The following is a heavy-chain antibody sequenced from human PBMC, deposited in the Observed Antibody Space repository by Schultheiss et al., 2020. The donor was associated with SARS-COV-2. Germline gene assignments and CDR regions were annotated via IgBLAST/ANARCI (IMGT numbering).Heavy chain of an antibody. CDR1: GFTFSSYN. V-gene: IGHV3-48*02. Sequence: GGSLRLSCAASGFTFSSYNMNWVRQAPGKGLEWVSYVSSSSDTIYYADSVKGRFTISRDNVKNSLYLQMNSLRDEDTAVYYCARVEYSSGYTAAYYFDYWGQGTLVTVSS. D-gene: IGHD6-19*01. CDR3: ARVEYSSGYTAAYYFDY. J-gene: IGHJ4*02. CDR2: VSSSSDTI.